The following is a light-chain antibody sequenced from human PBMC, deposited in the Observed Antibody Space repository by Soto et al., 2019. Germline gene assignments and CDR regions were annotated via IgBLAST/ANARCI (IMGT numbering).Light chain of an antibody. CDR1: QDISPW. V-gene: IGKV1D-12*01. CDR2: TTS. J-gene: IGKJ4*01. Sequence: DIQMTQSPSSVSVSVGDRLTITCRASQDISPWLAWYQQKPGQAPKLLVYTTSTLQSGVPSRFSGSGSGTDFSLTISSLQPEDFATYYCQQTNSLPLTFGGGTK. CDR3: QQTNSLPLT.